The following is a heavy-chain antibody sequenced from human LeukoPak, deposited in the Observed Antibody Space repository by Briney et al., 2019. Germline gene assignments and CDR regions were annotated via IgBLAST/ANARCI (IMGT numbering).Heavy chain of an antibody. CDR2: ISYDGSNK. CDR3: AKDGEWELLPPGWFDP. Sequence: GRSLRLSCAASGFTFSSYGMHWVHQAPGKGLEWVAVISYDGSNKYYADSVKGRFTISRDNSKNTLYLQMNSLRAEDTAVYYCAKDGEWELLPPGWFDPWGQGTLVTVSS. V-gene: IGHV3-30*18. J-gene: IGHJ5*02. D-gene: IGHD1-26*01. CDR1: GFTFSSYG.